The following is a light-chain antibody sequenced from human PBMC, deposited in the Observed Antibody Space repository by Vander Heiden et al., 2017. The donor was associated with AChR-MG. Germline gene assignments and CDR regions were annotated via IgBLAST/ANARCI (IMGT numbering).Light chain of an antibody. J-gene: IGLJ2*01. V-gene: IGLV3-19*01. CDR1: SLRTYY. CDR3: KSRDGSGKHVV. Sequence: SSELTQDPAVSVALGQTVRITCQGDSLRTYYASWYQQKPGQAPVLVIYGRNNRPSGIPDRFSGSSSGNTASLTITGAQAEDEADYYCKSRDGSGKHVVFGGGTKLTVL. CDR2: GRN.